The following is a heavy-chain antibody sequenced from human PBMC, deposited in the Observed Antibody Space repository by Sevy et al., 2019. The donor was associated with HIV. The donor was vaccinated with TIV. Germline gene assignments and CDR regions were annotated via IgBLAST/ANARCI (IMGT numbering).Heavy chain of an antibody. D-gene: IGHD3-22*01. Sequence: GGSLRLSCAASGFTFSRYGMHWVRQAPGKGLEWVAVIWNDRGNKHYADSAKGRFTISRDNSKNTLYLQMNSLRAEDTAVYYCASLPNNYYDSSGSSGDDAFDIWGQGTMVTVSS. CDR2: IWNDRGNK. CDR1: GFTFSRYG. V-gene: IGHV3-33*01. J-gene: IGHJ3*02. CDR3: ASLPNNYYDSSGSSGDDAFDI.